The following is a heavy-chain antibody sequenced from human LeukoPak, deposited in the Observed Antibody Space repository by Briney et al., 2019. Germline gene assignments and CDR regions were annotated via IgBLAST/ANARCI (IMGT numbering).Heavy chain of an antibody. Sequence: GESLKISCKASGYSFSDYWIGWVRHMPGKGLEWMTIIYPDDSETRYSPSLQGQVTISADKSISTAYLQWSSLKASDTAMYYCATLRSGYYYDYFDYWGQGTLVTVSS. CDR1: GYSFSDYW. J-gene: IGHJ4*02. D-gene: IGHD3-22*01. V-gene: IGHV5-51*01. CDR2: IYPDDSET. CDR3: ATLRSGYYYDYFDY.